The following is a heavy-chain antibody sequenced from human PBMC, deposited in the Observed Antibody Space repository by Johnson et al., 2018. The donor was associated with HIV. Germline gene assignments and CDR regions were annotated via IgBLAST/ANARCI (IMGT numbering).Heavy chain of an antibody. CDR3: ARGDSSGWDAFDI. CDR1: GFTLSSNY. J-gene: IGHJ3*02. V-gene: IGHV3-66*01. D-gene: IGHD6-19*01. Sequence: VQLVESGGGLVQPDRSLRLSCAASGFTLSSNYMSWVRQAPGKGLEWVSVIYSGGSTYYADSVKGRFTISRDNSKNTLYLQMNSLRAEETAVYYCARGDSSGWDAFDIWGQGTMVTVSS. CDR2: IYSGGST.